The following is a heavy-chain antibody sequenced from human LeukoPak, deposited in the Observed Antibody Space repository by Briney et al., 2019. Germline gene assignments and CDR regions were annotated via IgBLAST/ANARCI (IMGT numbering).Heavy chain of an antibody. CDR1: GYTFTSYY. CDR3: ARDLSRYCSSTSCYSGWFDP. Sequence: ASVKVSCKASGYTFTSYYMHWVRQAPGQGLEWMGIINPSGVSTSYAQKFQGRVTMTRDTSTSTVYMELSSLRSEDTAVYYCARDLSRYCSSTSCYSGWFDPWGQGTLVTVSS. J-gene: IGHJ5*02. D-gene: IGHD2-2*01. V-gene: IGHV1-46*03. CDR2: INPSGVST.